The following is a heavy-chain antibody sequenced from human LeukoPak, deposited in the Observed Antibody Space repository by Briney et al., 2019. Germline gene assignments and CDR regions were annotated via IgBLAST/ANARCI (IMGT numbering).Heavy chain of an antibody. CDR3: ARRTSGWYFDY. Sequence: ASVKVSCKASGYTFTSYAMHWVRQAPGQRLEWMGWINAGNGNTKYSQKFQGRVTITRDTSASTAYMELSSLRSEDTAAYYCARRTSGWYFDYWGQGTLVTVSS. CDR2: INAGNGNT. CDR1: GYTFTSYA. J-gene: IGHJ4*02. V-gene: IGHV1-3*01. D-gene: IGHD6-19*01.